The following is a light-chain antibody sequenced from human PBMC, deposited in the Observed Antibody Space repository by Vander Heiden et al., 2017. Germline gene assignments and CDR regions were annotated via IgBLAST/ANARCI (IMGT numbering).Light chain of an antibody. CDR1: SSNIGAGYD. CDR3: QSYDSSLSGSMV. Sequence: SVLTQPPSVSGAPGQRVTIPCTGSSSNIGAGYDLHWYQQLPGTAPKLLIYGNTNRPSGVPDRFSGSKSGTSASLAITGLQAEDEADYYCQSYDSSLSGSMVFGGGTKLTVL. CDR2: GNT. V-gene: IGLV1-40*01. J-gene: IGLJ2*01.